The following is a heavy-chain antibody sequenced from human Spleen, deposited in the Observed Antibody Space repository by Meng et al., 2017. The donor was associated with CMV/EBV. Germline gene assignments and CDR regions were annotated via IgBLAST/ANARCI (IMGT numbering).Heavy chain of an antibody. CDR3: EVFLVGATVEGFDY. J-gene: IGHJ4*02. D-gene: IGHD1-26*01. CDR2: ISGSGGST. CDR1: GLPVSSYA. Sequence: ASGLPVSSYAMSWVRQAPGKGLEWVSAISGSGGSTYYADSVKGRFTISRDNSKNTLYLQMNSLRAEDTAVYYCEVFLVGATVEGFDYWGQGTLVTVSS. V-gene: IGHV3-23*01.